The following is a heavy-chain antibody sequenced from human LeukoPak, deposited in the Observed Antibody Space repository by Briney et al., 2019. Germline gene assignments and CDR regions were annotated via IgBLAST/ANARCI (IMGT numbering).Heavy chain of an antibody. CDR1: GFTFSSYS. CDR3: ARGGAAQPDF. D-gene: IGHD6-6*01. Sequence: SGGSLRLSCAASGFTFSSYSMNWVRQAPGKGLEWVSSISSSSSYIYYADSVKGRFTISRDNAKNSLYLQMNSLRAEDTAVYYCARGGAAQPDFWGQGTLVTVSS. J-gene: IGHJ4*02. V-gene: IGHV3-21*01. CDR2: ISSSSSYI.